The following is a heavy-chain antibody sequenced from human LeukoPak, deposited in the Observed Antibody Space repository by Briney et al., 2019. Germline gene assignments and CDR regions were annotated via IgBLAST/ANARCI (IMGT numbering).Heavy chain of an antibody. CDR2: IIPILGIA. D-gene: IGHD6-13*01. Sequence: SVKVSCKASGGTFSSYAISWVRQAPGQGLEWMGRIIPILGIANYAQKFQGRVTITRDTSASTAYMELSSLRSEDTAVYYCARDRRGYSSSWYDPWGWFDPWGQGTLVTVSS. V-gene: IGHV1-69*04. CDR1: GGTFSSYA. J-gene: IGHJ5*02. CDR3: ARDRRGYSSSWYDPWGWFDP.